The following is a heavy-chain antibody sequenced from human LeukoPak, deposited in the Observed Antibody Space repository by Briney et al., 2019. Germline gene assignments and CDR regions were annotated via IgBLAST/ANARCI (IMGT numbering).Heavy chain of an antibody. D-gene: IGHD4-17*01. V-gene: IGHV5-51*01. Sequence: GESLKISCKVSGFSLSNFWIGWVRQMPGKGLEWMGLIYPGDSETRYSPSFQGQVTISADRSINTVYLQWSSLKASDTAMYYCARKDYGDYDPGLSWFDPWGQGILVTVSS. CDR2: IYPGDSET. J-gene: IGHJ5*02. CDR3: ARKDYGDYDPGLSWFDP. CDR1: GFSLSNFW.